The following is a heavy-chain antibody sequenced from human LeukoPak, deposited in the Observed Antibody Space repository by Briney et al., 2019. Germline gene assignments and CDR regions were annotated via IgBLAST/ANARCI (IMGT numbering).Heavy chain of an antibody. Sequence: ASVKVSCKASGYTFTSYGISWVRQAPGQGLEWMGWISAYNGNTNYAQKFQVRVTMTRDMSTSTVCMELSSLRSDDTAVYYCARDGEGAARDYYYYYMDVWGKGITVTVSS. CDR1: GYTFTSYG. V-gene: IGHV1-18*01. J-gene: IGHJ6*03. CDR2: ISAYNGNT. D-gene: IGHD6-6*01. CDR3: ARDGEGAARDYYYYYMDV.